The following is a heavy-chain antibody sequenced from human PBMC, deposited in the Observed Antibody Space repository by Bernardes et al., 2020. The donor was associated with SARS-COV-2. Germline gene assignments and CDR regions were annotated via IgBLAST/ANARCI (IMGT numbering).Heavy chain of an antibody. V-gene: IGHV4-31*02. CDR1: GYSISSYGHY. CDR2: VDYSGST. D-gene: IGHD5-12*01. CDR3: ARGGHDPLGMDV. Sequence: SETLSLTCTVSGYSISSYGHYWSWVPQHPGMDLEWIGYVDYSGSTYYNPSFKSRVTISVDTSKHQFSLKLSSATVADTAVYYCARGGHDPLGMDVWGQRTTITVSS. J-gene: IGHJ6*02.